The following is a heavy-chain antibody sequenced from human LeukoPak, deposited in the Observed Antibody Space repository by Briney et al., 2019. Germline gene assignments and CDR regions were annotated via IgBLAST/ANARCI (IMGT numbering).Heavy chain of an antibody. J-gene: IGHJ4*02. V-gene: IGHV3-30-3*01. Sequence: GGSLRLSCAASGFTFRSYVIHWVRQAPGKGLEWVAVTSSDLNVKLYADSVKGRFTISRDNSRSTLYLQMNSLRPEDTAFYYCAREGYYGSGSPPSLYFDYWGQGTLVTVSS. CDR2: TSSDLNVK. D-gene: IGHD3-10*01. CDR1: GFTFRSYV. CDR3: AREGYYGSGSPPSLYFDY.